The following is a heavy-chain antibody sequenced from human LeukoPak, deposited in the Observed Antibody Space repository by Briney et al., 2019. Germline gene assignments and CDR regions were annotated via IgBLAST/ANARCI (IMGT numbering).Heavy chain of an antibody. D-gene: IGHD6-13*01. CDR1: GYTFTSYC. V-gene: IGHV1-46*01. CDR3: ARVGAAAGNDY. J-gene: IGHJ4*02. CDR2: INPSGGST. Sequence: GASVKVSFKASGYTFTSYCMHWVRQAPGQGLEWMGIINPSGGSTNYAQKFQGRVTMTRDTSTSTVYMELSSLRSEDTAVYYCARVGAAAGNDYWGQGTLVTVSS.